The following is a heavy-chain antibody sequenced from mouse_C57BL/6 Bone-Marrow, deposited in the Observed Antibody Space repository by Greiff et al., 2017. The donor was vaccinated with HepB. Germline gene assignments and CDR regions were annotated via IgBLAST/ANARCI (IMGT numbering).Heavy chain of an antibody. Sequence: VQLQQSGAELARPGASVKLSCKASGYTFTSYGISWVKQRTGQGLEWIGEIYPRSGNTYYNEKFKGKATLTADKSSSTAYMELRSLTSEDSAVYFCARGRSYYGSRGDFHYWGQGTTLTVSS. J-gene: IGHJ2*01. D-gene: IGHD1-1*01. V-gene: IGHV1-81*01. CDR3: ARGRSYYGSRGDFHY. CDR1: GYTFTSYG. CDR2: IYPRSGNT.